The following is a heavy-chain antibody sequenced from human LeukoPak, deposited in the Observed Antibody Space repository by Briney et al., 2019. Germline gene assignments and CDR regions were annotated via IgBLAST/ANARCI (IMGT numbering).Heavy chain of an antibody. CDR2: ISYDGSNK. V-gene: IGHV3-30-3*01. CDR3: ARDPRRITMVRGVTYFDY. D-gene: IGHD3-10*01. CDR1: GFTFSSYE. Sequence: GGSLRLSCAASGFTFSSYEMNWVRQAPGKGLEWVAVISYDGSNKYYADSVKGRFTISRDNSKNTLYLQMNSLRAEDTAVYYCARDPRRITMVRGVTYFDYWGQGTLVTVSS. J-gene: IGHJ4*02.